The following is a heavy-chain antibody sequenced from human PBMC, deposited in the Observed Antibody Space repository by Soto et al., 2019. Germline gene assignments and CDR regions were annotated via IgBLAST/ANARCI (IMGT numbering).Heavy chain of an antibody. V-gene: IGHV1-46*01. J-gene: IGHJ6*02. Sequence: ASVKVSCQASGYTFSDYYMHWLRLAPGQGLEWLGVVNPSGSRITYAQKFQGRVTMTRDTSASTVYMDLSSLRSDDTAVYYCAREASGGYSGMDVWGQGTTVTVSS. CDR3: AREASGGYSGMDV. CDR1: GYTFSDYY. D-gene: IGHD3-10*01. CDR2: VNPSGSRI.